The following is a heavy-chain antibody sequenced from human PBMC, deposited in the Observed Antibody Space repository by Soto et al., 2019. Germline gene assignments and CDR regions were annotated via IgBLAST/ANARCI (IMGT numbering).Heavy chain of an antibody. CDR3: ATIGPLNPNYAMYL. J-gene: IGHJ6*02. CDR2: IWHDASNR. V-gene: IGHV3-33*01. Sequence: GGSLRLSCAASGFSFSRHGMNWVRQAPGKGLDWVAVIWHDASNRYYADSVKGRFTISRDNSRNTLYLQMNSLTAEDTATYYCATIGPLNPNYAMYLLGQGTTVTVS. CDR1: GFSFSRHG.